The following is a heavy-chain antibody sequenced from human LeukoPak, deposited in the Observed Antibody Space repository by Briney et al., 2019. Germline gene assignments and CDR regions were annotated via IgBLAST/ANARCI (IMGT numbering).Heavy chain of an antibody. J-gene: IGHJ3*02. D-gene: IGHD4-17*01. V-gene: IGHV4-4*07. CDR2: IYSSGNT. CDR3: AIHDYGDRDAFDI. Sequence: SETLSLTCTVSGGSISSYYWSWIRQPAGKGLEWIGRIYSSGNTRYNPSLESRVFISVDTSKNQFSLKLSSVTAADTAVYYCAIHDYGDRDAFDIWGQGTMVTVSS. CDR1: GGSISSYY.